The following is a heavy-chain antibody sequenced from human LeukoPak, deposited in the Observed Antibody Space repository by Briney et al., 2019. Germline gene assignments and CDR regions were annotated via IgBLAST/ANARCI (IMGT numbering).Heavy chain of an antibody. CDR3: ARQEAAMDEFDY. CDR1: GYNFTNYW. Sequence: GESLKISCEGSGYNFTNYWIGWVRQMPGKGLEWMGIIYPGDSDTRYSPSFQGQVTLSADKSINTAYLQWSSLKASDTAMYYCARQEAAMDEFDYWGQGTLITVSS. CDR2: IYPGDSDT. J-gene: IGHJ4*02. V-gene: IGHV5-51*01. D-gene: IGHD5-18*01.